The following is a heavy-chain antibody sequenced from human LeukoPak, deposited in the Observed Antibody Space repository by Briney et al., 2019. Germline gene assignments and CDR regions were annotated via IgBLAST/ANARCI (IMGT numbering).Heavy chain of an antibody. CDR3: ARDPYAVDYDNIQFDY. D-gene: IGHD3-9*01. CDR2: ISYDGSNK. J-gene: IGHJ4*02. Sequence: PGGSLRLSCAASGFTFSSYAMHWVRQAPGKGLEWVAVISYDGSNKYYADSVKGRFTISRDNSKNTLYLQMNSLRAEDTAVYYCARDPYAVDYDNIQFDYWGQGTLVTVSS. CDR1: GFTFSSYA. V-gene: IGHV3-30-3*01.